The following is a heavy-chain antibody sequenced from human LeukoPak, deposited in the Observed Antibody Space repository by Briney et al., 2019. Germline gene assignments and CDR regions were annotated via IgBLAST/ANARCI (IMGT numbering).Heavy chain of an antibody. Sequence: GGSLRLSCEASGFIFDNYAMNWVRQAPGKGLEWVSAITNTGRFTYYLDSVKDRFTISRDNSRNTLYLQMNSLRVEDTAVYHCARDWGAMDVWGQGTTVTVSS. CDR1: GFIFDNYA. D-gene: IGHD3/OR15-3a*01. CDR3: ARDWGAMDV. V-gene: IGHV3-23*01. CDR2: ITNTGRFT. J-gene: IGHJ6*02.